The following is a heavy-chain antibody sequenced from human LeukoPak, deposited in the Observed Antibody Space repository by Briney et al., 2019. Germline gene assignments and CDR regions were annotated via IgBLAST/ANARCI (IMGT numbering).Heavy chain of an antibody. Sequence: SETLSLTCAVSGGSISSSNWWSWVRQPPGKGLEWIGEIYHSGSTNYNPSLKSRVTISVDKSKNQFSLKLISVTAADTAVYFCARLYSSGWYSEWFDPWGQGTLVTVSS. CDR1: GGSISSSNW. CDR2: IYHSGST. J-gene: IGHJ5*02. D-gene: IGHD6-19*01. CDR3: ARLYSSGWYSEWFDP. V-gene: IGHV4-4*02.